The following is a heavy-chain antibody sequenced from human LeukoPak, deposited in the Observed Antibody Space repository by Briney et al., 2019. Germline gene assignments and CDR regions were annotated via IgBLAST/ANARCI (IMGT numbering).Heavy chain of an antibody. CDR3: ARERDGVFDY. D-gene: IGHD5-24*01. V-gene: IGHV3-53*01. J-gene: IGHJ4*02. CDR1: GFTFSSYA. CDR2: IYSGGST. Sequence: GGSLRLSCAASGFTFSSYAMHWVRQAPGKGLEWVSVIYSGGSTYYADSVKGRFTISRDNSKNTLYLQMNSLRAEDTAVYYCARERDGVFDYWGQGTLVTVSS.